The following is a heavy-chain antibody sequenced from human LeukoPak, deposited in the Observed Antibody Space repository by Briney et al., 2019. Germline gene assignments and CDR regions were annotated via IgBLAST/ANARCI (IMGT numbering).Heavy chain of an antibody. V-gene: IGHV3-23*01. Sequence: PGGSLRLSCAASGFTFSSYAMSWVRQAPGKGLEWVSAISGSGGSTYYADSVKGRFTISRDNSKNTLYLQMNSLRAEDTAVYYCAKGRRGVVTAIADYWGQGTLVTVSS. CDR2: ISGSGGST. CDR3: AKGRRGVVTAIADY. D-gene: IGHD2-21*02. J-gene: IGHJ4*02. CDR1: GFTFSSYA.